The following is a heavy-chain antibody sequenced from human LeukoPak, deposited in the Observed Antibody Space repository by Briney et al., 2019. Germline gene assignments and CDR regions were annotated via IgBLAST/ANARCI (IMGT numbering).Heavy chain of an antibody. D-gene: IGHD6-25*01. J-gene: IGHJ5*02. CDR2: IRYDGSYK. Sequence: PGGSLTLSCAASGFTFSNYGMHWVRQAPGKGLEWVTYIRYDGSYKSYADSVKGRFTISRDNSKSTLYLQMNSLRAEDTAVYYCARNNSGPFDPWGQGTLVTVSS. CDR1: GFTFSNYG. CDR3: ARNNSGPFDP. V-gene: IGHV3-30*02.